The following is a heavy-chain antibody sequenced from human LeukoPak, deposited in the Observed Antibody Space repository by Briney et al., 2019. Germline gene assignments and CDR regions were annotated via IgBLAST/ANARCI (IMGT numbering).Heavy chain of an antibody. CDR3: AKDPEDYGDERVFDY. CDR1: GFTFSSYA. D-gene: IGHD4-17*01. V-gene: IGHV3-23*01. J-gene: IGHJ4*02. CDR2: ISGSGGST. Sequence: PGGSLRLSCAASGFTFSSYAMSWVRQAPGKGLEWVSAISGSGGSTYYADSVKGRFTISRDNSKNTLYLRMNSLRAEDTAVYYCAKDPEDYGDERVFDYWGQGTLVTVSS.